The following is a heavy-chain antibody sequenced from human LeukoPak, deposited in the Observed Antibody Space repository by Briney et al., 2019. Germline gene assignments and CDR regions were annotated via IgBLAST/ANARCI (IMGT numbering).Heavy chain of an antibody. J-gene: IGHJ4*02. V-gene: IGHV4-34*01. CDR2: INHSGST. D-gene: IGHD3-22*01. CDR3: ASVYDSSGYYPF. Sequence: SETLSLTCTVSGGSINSYYWSWIRQPPGKGLEWIGEINHSGSTNYNPSLKSRVTISGDTSKNQFSLKLSSVTAADTAVYYCASVYDSSGYYPFWGQGTLVTVSS. CDR1: GGSINSYY.